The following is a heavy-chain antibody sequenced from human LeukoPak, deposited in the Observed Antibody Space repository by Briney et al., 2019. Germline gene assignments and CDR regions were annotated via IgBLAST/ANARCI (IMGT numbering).Heavy chain of an antibody. CDR2: FYSGGKT. J-gene: IGHJ4*02. Sequence: GGSLRLSCAASGFTVSSSYMSWVRQAPGKGLEWVSVFYSGGKTYYTDSVKGRFTISRDNSKNTLYLQINSLRAEDTAVYYCAKGERGLAGATNGVDYWGQGTLVTVSS. V-gene: IGHV3-53*01. CDR3: AKGERGLAGATNGVDY. D-gene: IGHD1-26*01. CDR1: GFTVSSSY.